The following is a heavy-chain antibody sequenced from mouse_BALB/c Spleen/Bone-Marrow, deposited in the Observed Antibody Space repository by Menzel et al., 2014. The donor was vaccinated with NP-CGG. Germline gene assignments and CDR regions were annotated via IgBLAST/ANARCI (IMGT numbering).Heavy chain of an antibody. V-gene: IGHV1-5*01. Sequence: DVQLQESGTVLARPGASVKMSCKASGYSFTSYWMHWVKQRPGQGLEWIGAIYPGNSDTSYDQKFKGKAKLTAVTSASNAYMELSSLTNEDSAVYYCTFLVKEDFAYWGQGTLVTVSA. CDR1: GYSFTSYW. J-gene: IGHJ3*01. D-gene: IGHD2-10*02. CDR3: TFLVKEDFAY. CDR2: IYPGNSDT.